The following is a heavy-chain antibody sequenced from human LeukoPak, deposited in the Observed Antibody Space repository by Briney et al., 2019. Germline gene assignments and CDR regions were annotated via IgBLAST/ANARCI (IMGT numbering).Heavy chain of an antibody. CDR1: GFTFDDYA. V-gene: IGHV3-9*01. Sequence: GGSLRLSCAASGFTFDDYAMHWVRQAPGKGLEWVSGISWNSNAIDYADSVKGRFTISRDNAKNSLYPQLNSLRAEDTALYYCVKDRDSGSYELDDAFDIWGQGTMVTVSS. CDR3: VKDRDSGSYELDDAFDI. D-gene: IGHD1-26*01. CDR2: ISWNSNAI. J-gene: IGHJ3*02.